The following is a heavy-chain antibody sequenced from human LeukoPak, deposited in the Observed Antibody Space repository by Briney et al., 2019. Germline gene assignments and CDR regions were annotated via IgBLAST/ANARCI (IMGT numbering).Heavy chain of an antibody. CDR1: GFTLSSHE. D-gene: IGHD5-12*01. CDR3: ARSPSSGYDHMDY. V-gene: IGHV3-48*03. J-gene: IGHJ4*02. Sequence: GGSLRLSCAVSGFTLSSHEMNCVRPAPGKGLEWISYISNRGYITHYADSVKGRFTISRDDAENSLYLQMNSLRADDTSVYYCARSPSSGYDHMDYWGRGTLVTVSS. CDR2: ISNRGYIT.